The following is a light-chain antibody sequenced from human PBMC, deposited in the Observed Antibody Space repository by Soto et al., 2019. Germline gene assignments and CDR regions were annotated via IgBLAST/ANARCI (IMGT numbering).Light chain of an antibody. J-gene: IGLJ1*01. Sequence: QSALTQPASVSGSPGQSITISCTGTSSDVGGYNYVSWYQQHPGKAPKLMIYEVSNRPSGVSNRFSGSKSGNTASLTISGLQAEDEADYYCSSYTSSSTLYDFGTGTQLTVL. CDR1: SSDVGGYNY. CDR3: SSYTSSSTLYD. CDR2: EVS. V-gene: IGLV2-14*01.